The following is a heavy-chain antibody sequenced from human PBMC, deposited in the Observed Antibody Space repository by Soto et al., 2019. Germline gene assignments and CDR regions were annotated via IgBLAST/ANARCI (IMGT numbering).Heavy chain of an antibody. J-gene: IGHJ4*02. CDR1: GYTFTSYG. D-gene: IGHD7-27*01. CDR3: ARDLTPADY. CDR2: ISTYNGNT. V-gene: IGHV1-18*01. Sequence: QVQLVQSGAEVKKPGASVKVSCKASGYTFTSYGISWVRQTPGQGLEWMGWISTYNGNTNYAQKLQGRVTMTTDTSTRTGYMELKSLTSDDTAVYYCARDLTPADYWGQGTLVTVSS.